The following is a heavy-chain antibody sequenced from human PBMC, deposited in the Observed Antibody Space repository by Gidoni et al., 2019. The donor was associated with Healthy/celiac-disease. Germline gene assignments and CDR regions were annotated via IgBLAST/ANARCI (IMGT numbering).Heavy chain of an antibody. CDR3: AHSQLTVTTRMRFDY. J-gene: IGHJ4*02. V-gene: IGHV2-5*01. CDR2: MYWNDDK. D-gene: IGHD4-17*01. Sequence: QITLTESGPTLVKPTPTLTLPCTFSGFSLSTSGVGVGWIRQPPGKALEWLALMYWNDDKRYSPSLKSRLTITKDTSKNQVVLTMTNMDPVDTATYYCAHSQLTVTTRMRFDYWGQGTLVTVSS. CDR1: GFSLSTSGVG.